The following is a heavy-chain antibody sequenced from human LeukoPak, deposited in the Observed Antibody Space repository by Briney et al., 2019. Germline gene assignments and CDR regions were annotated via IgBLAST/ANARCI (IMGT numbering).Heavy chain of an antibody. D-gene: IGHD3-10*01. CDR2: IYSSGNT. CDR1: GGSISSHY. Sequence: SETPSLTCTVSGGSISSHYWSWIRQPAGKGLEWIGRIYSSGNTDYNPSLKSRVSMSLDTSKNQFSLKLTSVSAADTAMYYCARDLFYVSGSHPPTKGFDPWGQGTLVTVSS. V-gene: IGHV4-4*07. CDR3: ARDLFYVSGSHPPTKGFDP. J-gene: IGHJ5*02.